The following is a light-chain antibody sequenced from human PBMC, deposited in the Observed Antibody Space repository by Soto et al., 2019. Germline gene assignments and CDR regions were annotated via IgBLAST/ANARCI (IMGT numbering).Light chain of an antibody. CDR2: DVS. CDR3: CSYASISYV. V-gene: IGLV2-11*01. CDR1: SSDVGGYNY. J-gene: IGLJ1*01. Sequence: QSALTQPRSVSGSPGQSVTISCTGTSSDVGGYNYVSWYQQHPGKAPKLMIYDVSKRPSGVPDRFSGSKSGNTASLTISGLQAEDEADYYCCSYASISYVFGTGTKVTVL.